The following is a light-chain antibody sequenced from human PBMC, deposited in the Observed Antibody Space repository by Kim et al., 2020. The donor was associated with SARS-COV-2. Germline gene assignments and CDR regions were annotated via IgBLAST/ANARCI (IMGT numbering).Light chain of an antibody. CDR2: GAS. J-gene: IGKJ1*01. CDR1: QSVNSN. Sequence: VSPGERATLSCRASQSVNSNLAWYQQKPGQAPRLLIYGASTRASGIAARFSGSGSGTEFTLTINSLQSEDFAIYYCQQHNNWPLTFGQGTKVDIK. CDR3: QQHNNWPLT. V-gene: IGKV3-15*01.